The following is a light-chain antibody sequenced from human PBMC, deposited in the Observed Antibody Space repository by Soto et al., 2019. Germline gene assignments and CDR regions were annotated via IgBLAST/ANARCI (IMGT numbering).Light chain of an antibody. CDR2: DAS. V-gene: IGKV3-11*01. Sequence: EIVLTQSPATLSLSPGERATLSCRASQSVSSYLAWYQQKPGQAPRLLIYDASNRATGIPARFSGSVSGTDFPLTISSLEPEDLAVYYRQQRRNWPPYCVGQGTKLEFK. CDR1: QSVSSY. J-gene: IGKJ2*03. CDR3: QQRRNWPPYC.